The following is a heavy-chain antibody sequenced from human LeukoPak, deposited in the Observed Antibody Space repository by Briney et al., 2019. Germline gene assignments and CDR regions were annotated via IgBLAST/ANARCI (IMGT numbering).Heavy chain of an antibody. D-gene: IGHD3-22*01. V-gene: IGHV5-10-1*01. CDR3: ARHVGYYDSSGYYFLKLDY. J-gene: IGHJ4*02. CDR1: GYSFTSYW. Sequence: GESLRISCKGSGYSFTSYWISWVRQMPGKGLEWMGRIDPSDSYTNYSPSFQGHVTISADKSISTAYPQWSSLKASDTAMYYCARHVGYYDSSGYYFLKLDYWGQGTLVTVSS. CDR2: IDPSDSYT.